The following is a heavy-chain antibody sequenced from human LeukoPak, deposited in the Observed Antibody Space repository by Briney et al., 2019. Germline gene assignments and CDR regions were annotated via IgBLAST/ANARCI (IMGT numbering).Heavy chain of an antibody. CDR2: INPNSGGT. CDR3: ATPLGYCSSTSCYALDY. V-gene: IGHV1-2*02. CDR1: GYTFTGYY. J-gene: IGHJ4*02. D-gene: IGHD2-2*01. Sequence: ASVKVSCKASGYTFTGYYMHWVRQAPGQGLEWMGWINPNSGGTNYAQKFQGRVTMTRDTSISTAYMELSRLRSDDTAVYYCATPLGYCSSTSCYALDYWGQGTLVTVSS.